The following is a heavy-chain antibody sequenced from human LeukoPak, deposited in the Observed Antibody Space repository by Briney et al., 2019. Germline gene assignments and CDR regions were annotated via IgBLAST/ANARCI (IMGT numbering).Heavy chain of an antibody. Sequence: APVKVSCKASGYTFIGYYMHWVRQAPGQGLEWMGWINPNSGGTNYAQKFQGRVTMTRDTSSSAAYMELGRLRSDDTAVYYCARVGGSYYGNFDSWGQGTRVTVSS. J-gene: IGHJ4*02. V-gene: IGHV1-2*02. CDR2: INPNSGGT. D-gene: IGHD3-10*01. CDR3: ARVGGSYYGNFDS. CDR1: GYTFIGYY.